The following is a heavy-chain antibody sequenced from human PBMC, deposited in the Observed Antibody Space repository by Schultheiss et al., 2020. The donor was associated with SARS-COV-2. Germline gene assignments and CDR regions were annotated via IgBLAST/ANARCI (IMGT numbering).Heavy chain of an antibody. V-gene: IGHV4-59*01. D-gene: IGHD2-2*01. CDR3: ARDKGYCSSTSCYGFDYYYGMDV. CDR1: GGSISSYY. Sequence: SETLSLTCTVSGGSISSYYWSWIRQPPGKGLEWIGYIYYSGSTNYNPSLKSRVTMSVDTSKNQFSLKLSSVTAADTAVYYCARDKGYCSSTSCYGFDYYYGMDVWGQGTTVTVSS. J-gene: IGHJ6*02. CDR2: IYYSGST.